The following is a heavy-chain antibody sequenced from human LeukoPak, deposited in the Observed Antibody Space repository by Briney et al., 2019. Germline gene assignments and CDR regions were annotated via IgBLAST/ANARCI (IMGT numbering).Heavy chain of an antibody. CDR2: ISGSGSTI. D-gene: IGHD5-18*01. Sequence: GGSLRLSCAASGFTFSDYYMSWIRQAPGKGLEWVSYISGSGSTIYYADSVKGRFTISRDNAKNSLYLQMNSLRAEDTAVYYCARVEYSHGSRRYYYGMDVWGQGTTVTVSS. CDR3: ARVEYSHGSRRYYYGMDV. J-gene: IGHJ6*02. V-gene: IGHV3-11*01. CDR1: GFTFSDYY.